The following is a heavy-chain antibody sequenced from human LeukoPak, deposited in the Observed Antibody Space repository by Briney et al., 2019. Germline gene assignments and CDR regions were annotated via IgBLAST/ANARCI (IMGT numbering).Heavy chain of an antibody. CDR3: ARGAPHVVVPAAIHYYGMDV. V-gene: IGHV3-21*01. Sequence: NPGGSLRLSCAASGFTFSSYSMNWVRQAPGKGLEWVSSISSSSSYIYYADSVKGRFTISGDNAKNSLYLQMNSLRAEDTAVYYCARGAPHVVVPAAIHYYGMDVWGQGTTVTVSS. D-gene: IGHD2-2*01. CDR2: ISSSSSYI. CDR1: GFTFSSYS. J-gene: IGHJ6*02.